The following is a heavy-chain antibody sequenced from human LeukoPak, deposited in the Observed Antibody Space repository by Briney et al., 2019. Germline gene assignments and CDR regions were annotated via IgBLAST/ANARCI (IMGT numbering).Heavy chain of an antibody. J-gene: IGHJ4*02. Sequence: SETLSLTCTVSGGSISSHYWSWIRQPPGKGLEWIGYISYSGSDNYNPSHRSRVTISLDTSRTQFSLILNSVTAADTAVYFCARRRATSTGYYSDDYWGQGTLVTVSS. V-gene: IGHV4-59*11. CDR1: GGSISSHY. CDR2: ISYSGSD. D-gene: IGHD1-26*01. CDR3: ARRRATSTGYYSDDY.